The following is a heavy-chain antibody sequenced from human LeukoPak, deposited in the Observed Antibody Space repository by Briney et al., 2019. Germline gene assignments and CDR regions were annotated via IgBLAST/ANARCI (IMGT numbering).Heavy chain of an antibody. D-gene: IGHD1-26*01. V-gene: IGHV4-38-2*02. CDR1: GYSLSSGYY. CDR2: FFDSGNT. J-gene: IGHJ4*02. Sequence: PSETLSLTCTVSGYSLSSGYYWGWVRHPPREGPEGAGSFFDSGNTYYNPSLKGRVTISVGTSKNQFSLKVRLVTAADKAVYYCARGKSRGSHIDYWGQGTLVTVSS. CDR3: ARGKSRGSHIDY.